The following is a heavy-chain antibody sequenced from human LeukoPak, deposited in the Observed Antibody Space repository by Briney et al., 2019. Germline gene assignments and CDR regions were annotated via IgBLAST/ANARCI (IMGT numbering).Heavy chain of an antibody. Sequence: GASVKVSCKASGYTFTSYDINWVRQATGQGLEWTGWMNPNSGNTGYAQKFQGRVTITRNTSISTAYMELSSLRSEDTAVYYCARGRRTVVTPGYYYYYMDVWGKGTTVTVSS. CDR3: ARGRRTVVTPGYYYYYMDV. CDR2: MNPNSGNT. V-gene: IGHV1-8*03. D-gene: IGHD4-23*01. J-gene: IGHJ6*03. CDR1: GYTFTSYD.